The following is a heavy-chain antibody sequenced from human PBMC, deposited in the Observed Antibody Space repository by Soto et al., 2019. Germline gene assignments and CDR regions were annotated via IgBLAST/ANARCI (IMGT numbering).Heavy chain of an antibody. D-gene: IGHD3-16*01. V-gene: IGHV1-69*13. CDR2: IIPFFKAT. CDR3: ARDVPLNYYDGTFSYYAMDV. Sequence: SVKVSCKVSGGTFSSHAISWVRQAPGQGLEWMGGIIPFFKATSFAQKFQGRVTITADDSTSTAYMDLYSLGSEDTAVYYCARDVPLNYYDGTFSYYAMDVWGQGTTVTV. CDR1: GGTFSSHA. J-gene: IGHJ6*02.